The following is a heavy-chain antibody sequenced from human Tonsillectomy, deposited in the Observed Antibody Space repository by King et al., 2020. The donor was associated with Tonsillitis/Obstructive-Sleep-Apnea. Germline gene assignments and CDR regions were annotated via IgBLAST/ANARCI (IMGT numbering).Heavy chain of an antibody. D-gene: IGHD2-15*01. V-gene: IGHV3-21*01. J-gene: IGHJ4*02. CDR3: VSHIRSGTPFGY. CDR1: ELPFSSYS. Sequence: DVQLVESGGGLVKPGGSLRLSCVVSELPFSSYSMNWVRQAPGKGLEWVSSVSSSSSYIYYADSVQGRFTISRDNAKNSLYLQMNSLRANDTAVYYCVSHIRSGTPFGYWGQGTLVTVSS. CDR2: VSSSSSYI.